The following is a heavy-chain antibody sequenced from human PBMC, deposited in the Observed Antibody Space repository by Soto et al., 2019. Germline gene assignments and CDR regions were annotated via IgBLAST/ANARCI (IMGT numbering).Heavy chain of an antibody. V-gene: IGHV4-59*08. D-gene: IGHD3-16*01. CDR3: ARHSADDYIWATRPFDI. CDR1: GGSISSYY. CDR2: IYYSGST. J-gene: IGHJ3*02. Sequence: SETLSLTCTVSGGSISSYYWSWIRQPPGKGLEWIGYIYYSGSTNYNPSLKSRVTISVDTSKNQFSLKLSSVTAADTAVYYWARHSADDYIWATRPFDIWGQGTMVTVSS.